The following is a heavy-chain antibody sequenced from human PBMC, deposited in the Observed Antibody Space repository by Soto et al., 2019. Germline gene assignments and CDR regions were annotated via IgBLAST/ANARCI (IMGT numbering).Heavy chain of an antibody. Sequence: EVQLVESGGGLVQPGGSLRLSCAASGFTFSLYSMSWVRQAPGKGLEWVSYISRSSTGIHYADSVKGRFTISRDDATNSMHLLMNSLRDGDTAVYYCARAVTWGLDVW. CDR1: GFTFSLYS. D-gene: IGHD3-10*01. CDR3: ARAVTWGLDV. J-gene: IGHJ6*01. CDR2: ISRSSTGI. V-gene: IGHV3-48*02.